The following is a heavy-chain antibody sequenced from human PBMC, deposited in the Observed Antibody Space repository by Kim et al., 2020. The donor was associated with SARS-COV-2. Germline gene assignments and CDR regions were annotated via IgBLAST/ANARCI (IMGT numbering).Heavy chain of an antibody. V-gene: IGHV3-7*03. CDR3: ARDMGGYYGFYYFGLDV. J-gene: IGHJ6*02. D-gene: IGHD1-26*01. CDR2: INQGEGDK. Sequence: GGSRRLSCFASGFTFSHYCMSWVRQAPGKGLEWVARINQGEGDKYYVDSVRGRFTVSRDNAKNSLYLEMRSLRVEDTARYYCARDMGGYYGFYYFGLDVWGQGTTVAVSS. CDR1: GFTFSHYC.